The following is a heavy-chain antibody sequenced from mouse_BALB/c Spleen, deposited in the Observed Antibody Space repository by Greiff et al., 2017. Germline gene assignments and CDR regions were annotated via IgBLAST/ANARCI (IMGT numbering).Heavy chain of an antibody. CDR2: ISNGGGST. CDR1: GFTFSSYT. D-gene: IGHD2-2*01. J-gene: IGHJ2*01. Sequence: EVKVEESGGGLVQPGGSLKLSCAASGFTFSSYTMSWVRQTPEKRLEWVAYISNGGGSTYYPDTVKGRFTISRDNAKNTLYLQMSSLKSEDTAMYYCARQKYGYDYFDYWGQGTTLTVSS. V-gene: IGHV5-12-2*01. CDR3: ARQKYGYDYFDY.